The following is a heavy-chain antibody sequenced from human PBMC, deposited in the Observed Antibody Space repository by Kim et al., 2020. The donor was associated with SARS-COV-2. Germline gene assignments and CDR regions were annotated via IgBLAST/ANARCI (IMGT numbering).Heavy chain of an antibody. D-gene: IGHD3-9*01. CDR2: ISYDGSNK. CDR1: GFTFSSYA. J-gene: IGHJ6*02. V-gene: IGHV3-30*04. CDR3: AREKTYYVILTGLGLWAGSRNYYYYYGMDV. Sequence: GGSLRLSCAASGFTFSSYAMHWVRQAPGKGLEWVAVISYDGSNKYYADSVKGRFTISRDNSKNTLYLQMNSLRAEDTAVYYCAREKTYYVILTGLGLWAGSRNYYYYYGMDVWGQGTTVTVSS.